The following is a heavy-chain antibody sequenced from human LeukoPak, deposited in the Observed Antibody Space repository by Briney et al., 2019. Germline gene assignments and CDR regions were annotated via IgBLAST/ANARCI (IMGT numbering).Heavy chain of an antibody. CDR3: ARPLSGSRSWHGDACDM. D-gene: IGHD6-13*01. J-gene: IGHJ3*02. CDR1: GGSISSNTYY. Sequence: SETLSLTCTVSGGSISSNTYYWVRIPPGQGLERVCNGSIYCSGKTYSNATIRGRVTISADTNKNHFSLTLSTVTDADTAYYYCARPLSGSRSWHGDACDMWGQGTMVTVSS. CDR2: IYCSGKT. V-gene: IGHV4-39*02.